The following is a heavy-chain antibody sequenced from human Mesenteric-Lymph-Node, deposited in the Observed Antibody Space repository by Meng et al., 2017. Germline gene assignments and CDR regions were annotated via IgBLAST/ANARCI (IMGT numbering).Heavy chain of an antibody. CDR1: GGSFSTHT. D-gene: IGHD1-14*01. J-gene: IGHJ4*02. CDR2: LIAVFDKT. V-gene: IGHV1-69*13. CDR3: ARGRRNEPLFDY. Sequence: QVQLVQSGAEVKKPGSSVKVAGKTSGGSFSTHTFSWVRHAPGQGLEWMGGLIAVFDKTKAAPRFQDRVTFTADESTSTAYMELSSLTFDDTAVYFCARGRRNEPLFDYWGQGTLVTVSS.